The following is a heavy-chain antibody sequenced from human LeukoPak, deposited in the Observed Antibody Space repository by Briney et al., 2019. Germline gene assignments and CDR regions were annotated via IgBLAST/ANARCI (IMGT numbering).Heavy chain of an antibody. CDR1: GGSISSGGYS. CDR3: ARDRIVVVPAAKNYYYYGMDV. V-gene: IGHV4-30-2*06. Sequence: PSETLSLTCAVSGGSISSGGYSWSWIRQSPGKGLEWIGYIYHSGSTYYSPSLKSRVTISVDRSKNQFSLKLSSVTAADTAVYYCARDRIVVVPAAKNYYYYGMDVWGQGTTVTVSS. J-gene: IGHJ6*02. CDR2: IYHSGST. D-gene: IGHD2-2*01.